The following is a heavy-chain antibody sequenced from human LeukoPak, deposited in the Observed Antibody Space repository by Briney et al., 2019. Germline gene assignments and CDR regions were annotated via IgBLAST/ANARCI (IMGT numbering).Heavy chain of an antibody. CDR2: LWSDGGKT. D-gene: IGHD6-13*01. J-gene: IGHJ3*02. V-gene: IGHV3-33*03. CDR3: ARWALGRAGKGDALDI. CDR1: GLTFRNYG. Sequence: GGSLRLSCAASGLTFRNYGMNWVRRAPGKGLEGVGILWSDGGKTTYADSVKGRFTISRDNSKNTLSLEMDSLRAEDTAVYYCARWALGRAGKGDALDIWGQGTMVIVSS.